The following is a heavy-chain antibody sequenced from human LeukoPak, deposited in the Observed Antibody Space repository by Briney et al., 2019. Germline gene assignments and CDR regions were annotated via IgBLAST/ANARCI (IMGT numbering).Heavy chain of an antibody. CDR2: IFYNGIT. D-gene: IGHD3-22*01. J-gene: IGHJ3*02. CDR3: ARDRVYYDSSGYYFDI. V-gene: IGHV4-59*01. Sequence: PSETLSLTCTVSGGPISNYYWSWIRQPPGKGLEWIGYIFYNGITNYNPSLKSRVTISVDTSKNQFSLNLSSVTAADTAVYYCARDRVYYDSSGYYFDIWGQRTMVTVSS. CDR1: GGPISNYY.